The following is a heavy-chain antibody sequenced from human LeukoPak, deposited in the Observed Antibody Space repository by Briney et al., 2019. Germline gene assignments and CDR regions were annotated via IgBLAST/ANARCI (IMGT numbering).Heavy chain of an antibody. CDR3: AKRGVVIRVILVGFHKEAYYFDS. CDR1: GITLSNYG. Sequence: GGSLRLSCAVSGITLSNYGMTWVRQAPGKGLEWVAGSSDTGGRTNYADSVKGRFTISRDNPKNTLYLQMNSLRAEDTAVYFCAKRGVVIRVILVGFHKEAYYFDSWGQGALVTVSS. CDR2: SSDTGGRT. J-gene: IGHJ4*02. V-gene: IGHV3-23*01. D-gene: IGHD3-22*01.